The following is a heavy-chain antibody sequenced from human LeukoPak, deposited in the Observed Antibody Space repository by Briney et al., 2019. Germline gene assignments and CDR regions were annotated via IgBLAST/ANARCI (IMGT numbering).Heavy chain of an antibody. CDR1: GFTFSNYW. D-gene: IGHD3-22*01. CDR2: INSDGTIT. Sequence: PGGPLRLSCAYSGFTFSNYWMHWVRQAPGKGLVWVSRINSDGTITSYADSVKGRFTISRDNAKNTLYLQMNSLRAEDTAVYYCARGTLGYHYDTSGYHDYWGQGTLVTVSS. V-gene: IGHV3-74*01. CDR3: ARGTLGYHYDTSGYHDY. J-gene: IGHJ4*02.